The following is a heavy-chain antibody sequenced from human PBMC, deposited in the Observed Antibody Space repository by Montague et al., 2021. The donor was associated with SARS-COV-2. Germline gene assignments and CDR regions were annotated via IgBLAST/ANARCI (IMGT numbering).Heavy chain of an antibody. D-gene: IGHD3-22*01. Sequence: TLSLTCTVSGGSINSGGYYWNWIRQHPGKGLEWIGYIYNSGTTSHSPSLRSRVTISLDTSKNLFSLKVRSVSAADTAVYYCAREKYYFDSSGLRNDYFAYWGQGILVTVSS. V-gene: IGHV4-31*03. CDR3: AREKYYFDSSGLRNDYFAY. CDR2: IYNSGTT. J-gene: IGHJ4*02. CDR1: GGSINSGGYY.